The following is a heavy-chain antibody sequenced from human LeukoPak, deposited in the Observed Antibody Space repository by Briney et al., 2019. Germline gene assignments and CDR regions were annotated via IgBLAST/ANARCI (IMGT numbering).Heavy chain of an antibody. V-gene: IGHV3-23*01. CDR3: AKGSGVRGHFDC. CDR2: VMYNGAGT. J-gene: IGHJ4*02. CDR1: GFTFSSYA. D-gene: IGHD3-10*01. Sequence: TGGSLRLSCAASGFTFSSYAMSWVRQAPGRGLEWVSAVMYNGAGTYYADSVKGRFTISRDNSKNTLFLQMDSLRAEDTAVYYCAKGSGVRGHFDCWGQGTLVTVSS.